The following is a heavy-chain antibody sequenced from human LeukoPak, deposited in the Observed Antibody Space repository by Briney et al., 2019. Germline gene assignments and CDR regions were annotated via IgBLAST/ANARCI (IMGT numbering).Heavy chain of an antibody. D-gene: IGHD2-2*01. V-gene: IGHV4-34*01. CDR2: INHSGST. J-gene: IGHJ5*02. CDR3: ARGPYIVVVPPKRNWFDP. CDR1: GGSFSGYY. Sequence: PSETLSLTCAVYGGSFSGYYWSWIRQPPGKGLEWIGEINHSGSTNYNPSLKGRVTISVDTSKNQFSLKLSSVTAADTAVYYCARGPYIVVVPPKRNWFDPWGQGTLVTVSS.